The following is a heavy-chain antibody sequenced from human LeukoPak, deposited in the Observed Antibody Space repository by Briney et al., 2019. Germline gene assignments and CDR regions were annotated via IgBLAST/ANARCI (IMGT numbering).Heavy chain of an antibody. CDR2: INPNSGGT. J-gene: IGHJ6*02. CDR3: ARDYSNYSYYYGMDL. D-gene: IGHD4-11*01. CDR1: GYTFTGYY. V-gene: IGHV1-2*02. Sequence: ASVKVSCKASGYTFTGYYMHWVRQAPGQGLEWMGWINPNSGGTNYAQKFQGRVNMTSDTSISTAYMELSRLRSDDTAVYYCARDYSNYSYYYGMDLWGQGTTVTVSS.